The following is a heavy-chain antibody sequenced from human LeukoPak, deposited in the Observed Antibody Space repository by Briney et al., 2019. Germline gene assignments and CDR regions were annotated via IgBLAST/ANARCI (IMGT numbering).Heavy chain of an antibody. J-gene: IGHJ4*02. D-gene: IGHD3-16*01. CDR1: GGSFSGYY. V-gene: IGHV4-34*01. CDR2: INHSGST. Sequence: SETLSLTCAVYGGSFSGYYWSWIRQPPGKGLEWTGEINHSGSTNYNPSLKSRVTISVDTSKNQFSLKLSSVTAADTAVYYCARMGITFGEVKKDYWGQGTLVTVSS. CDR3: ARMGITFGEVKKDY.